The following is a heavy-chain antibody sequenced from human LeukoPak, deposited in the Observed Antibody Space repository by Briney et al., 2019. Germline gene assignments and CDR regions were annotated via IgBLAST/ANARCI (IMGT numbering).Heavy chain of an antibody. J-gene: IGHJ4*02. CDR3: ARAALLQMGPFDY. CDR1: GGSISSSSYY. Sequence: SETLSLTCTVSGGSISSSSYYWGWIRQPPGKGLEWIGRIYYSGSTYYNPSLKSRVTISIDTSKNQFSLKLTSVTAADTAVYYCARAALLQMGPFDYWGQGTLVTVSS. V-gene: IGHV4-39*07. D-gene: IGHD3-22*01. CDR2: IYYSGST.